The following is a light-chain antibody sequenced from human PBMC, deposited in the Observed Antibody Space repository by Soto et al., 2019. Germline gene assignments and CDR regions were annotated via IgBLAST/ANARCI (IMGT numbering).Light chain of an antibody. CDR1: SSDVGGYNY. V-gene: IGLV2-8*01. CDR2: EVT. CDR3: SSYAGSNTVV. J-gene: IGLJ2*01. Sequence: QSVLTQPPSASGSPGQSVTISCTGTSSDVGGYNYVSWYQQHPGKAPKLMIYEVTKRPSGVPDRFSGSKSGNTASLTVSGLQAEDEADYYCSSYAGSNTVVFGGGTKLTGL.